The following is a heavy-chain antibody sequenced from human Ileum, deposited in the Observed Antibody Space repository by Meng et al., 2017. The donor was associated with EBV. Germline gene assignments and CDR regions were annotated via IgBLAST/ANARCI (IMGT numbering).Heavy chain of an antibody. V-gene: IGHV4-39*01. J-gene: IGHJ5*02. Sequence: LRLRGSGPGLVKPSASLSFTCTFAGGPINSSSYYWGWIRQPPGKGLEWIGSIYYSGRTYYNPSLKSRVTISVDTSKNQFSLKLSSVTAADTAVYYCARPIAAAGWFDPWGQGTLVTVSS. CDR1: GGPINSSSYY. CDR2: IYYSGRT. D-gene: IGHD6-13*01. CDR3: ARPIAAAGWFDP.